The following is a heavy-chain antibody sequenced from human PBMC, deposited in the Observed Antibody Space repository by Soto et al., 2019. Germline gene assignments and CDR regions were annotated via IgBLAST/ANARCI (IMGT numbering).Heavy chain of an antibody. CDR3: ARKLVRASWSLGGWFDP. J-gene: IGHJ5*02. V-gene: IGHV1-2*02. CDR2: VNPNSGDT. Sequence: ASVKVSCKASGYTFTDCYIHWVRQAPGQGLEWVGWVNPNSGDTNYAQNFQGRVTMTRDTSITTAYMELSRLRSDDTAVYYCARKLVRASWSLGGWFDPWGQGTLVTVSS. CDR1: GYTFTDCY. D-gene: IGHD6-13*01.